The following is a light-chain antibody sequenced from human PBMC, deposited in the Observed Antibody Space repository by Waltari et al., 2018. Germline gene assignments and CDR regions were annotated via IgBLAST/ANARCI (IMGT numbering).Light chain of an antibody. V-gene: IGKV3-15*01. CDR3: QQYNNWPPVFT. CDR1: HSISNN. Sequence: EIVLTQSPATLSVSPGERATLSCRASHSISNNLAWYQQKPGQAPRLLIYGASARPTGIPARFSGSGSGTEFTLTISSLQSEDFAIYYCQQYNNWPPVFTFGPGTKVDF. J-gene: IGKJ3*01. CDR2: GAS.